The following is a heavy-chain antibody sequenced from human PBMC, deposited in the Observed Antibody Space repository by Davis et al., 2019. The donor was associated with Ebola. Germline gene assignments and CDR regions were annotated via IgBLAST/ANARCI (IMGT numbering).Heavy chain of an antibody. CDR1: GGSSSGYY. V-gene: IGHV4-34*01. J-gene: IGHJ4*02. CDR2: INHSGST. Sequence: MPSETLSLTCAVYGGSSSGYYWSWIRQPPGKGLEWIGEINHSGSTNYNPSLKSLVTISVDTSKNQFSLKLSSVTAADTAVYYCASLLTYYYDSSGYYSLYYFDYWGQGTLVTVSS. CDR3: ASLLTYYYDSSGYYSLYYFDY. D-gene: IGHD3-22*01.